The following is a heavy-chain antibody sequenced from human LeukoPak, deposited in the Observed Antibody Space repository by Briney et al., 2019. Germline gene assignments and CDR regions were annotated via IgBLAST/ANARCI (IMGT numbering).Heavy chain of an antibody. V-gene: IGHV1-2*06. J-gene: IGHJ4*01. CDR1: GYTFTGYY. Sequence: GASVKVSCKASGYTFTGYYVHWVRQAPGQGLEWMGRINPNSGDTNYAQKFQGRVTMTRDTSISTAYMELSRLRSDDTAVYYCARDYGGGDCFPDYWGHGTLVTVSS. CDR3: ARDYGGGDCFPDY. D-gene: IGHD2-21*02. CDR2: INPNSGDT.